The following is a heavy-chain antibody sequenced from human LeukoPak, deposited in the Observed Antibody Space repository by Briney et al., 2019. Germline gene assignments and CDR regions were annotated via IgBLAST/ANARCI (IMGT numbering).Heavy chain of an antibody. J-gene: IGHJ4*02. CDR3: AREYRFRGIAVAAYFDY. CDR1: GGSVSNYY. V-gene: IGHV4-59*02. Sequence: SETLSLTCTVSGGSVSNYYWSWIRQPPGKGLEWRGYIYYSGTTNYNSSLKSRVTISVDTSKNQFSLRLSSVTAADTAVYYCAREYRFRGIAVAAYFDYWGQGTLVTVSS. D-gene: IGHD6-19*01. CDR2: IYYSGTT.